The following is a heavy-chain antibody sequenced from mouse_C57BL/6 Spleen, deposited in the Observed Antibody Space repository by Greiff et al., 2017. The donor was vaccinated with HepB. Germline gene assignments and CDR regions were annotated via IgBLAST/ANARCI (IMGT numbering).Heavy chain of an antibody. CDR3: ARLGDYDDYAMDY. CDR1: GYTFTSYW. V-gene: IGHV1-69*01. Sequence: VQLQQPGAELVMPGASVKLSCKASGYTFTSYWMHWVKQRPGQGLEWIGEIDPSDSYTNYNQKFKGKSTWTVDKSSSTAYMQLSSLTSEDSAVYYCARLGDYDDYAMDYWGQGTSVTVSS. D-gene: IGHD2-4*01. J-gene: IGHJ4*01. CDR2: IDPSDSYT.